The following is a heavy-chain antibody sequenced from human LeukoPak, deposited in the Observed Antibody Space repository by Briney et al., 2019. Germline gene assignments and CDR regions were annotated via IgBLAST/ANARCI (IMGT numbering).Heavy chain of an antibody. CDR1: GGSFCGYY. D-gene: IGHD3-22*01. V-gene: IGHV4-34*01. CDR3: ASPSPKDSSGDWRVFDY. CDR2: INHSVST. Sequence: SETLSLTCAVYGGSFCGYYWSWIRQPPGKGLEWSGEINHSVSTNNNPSLKSRVTISVDTYKNPFSLKLSSVTAADTAVYYCASPSPKDSSGDWRVFDYWGQGTLVTVSS. J-gene: IGHJ4*01.